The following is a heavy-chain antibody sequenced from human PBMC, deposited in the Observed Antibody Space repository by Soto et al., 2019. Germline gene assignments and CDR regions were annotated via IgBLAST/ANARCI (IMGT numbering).Heavy chain of an antibody. V-gene: IGHV3-23*01. Sequence: GGSLRLSCVTSGFTFSSFGMSWVRQAPGKGLEWVSLISGSGNYSYYTDSLRGRFTISRDNSKNTVYLQINSLRAEDTAIYYCAKVRLVTPDSWGQGTLVTVS. CDR3: AKVRLVTPDS. CDR1: GFTFSSFG. CDR2: ISGSGNYS. D-gene: IGHD3-16*02. J-gene: IGHJ4*02.